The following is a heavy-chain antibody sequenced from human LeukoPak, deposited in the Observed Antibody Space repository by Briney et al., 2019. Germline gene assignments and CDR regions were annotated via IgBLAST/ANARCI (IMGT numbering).Heavy chain of an antibody. CDR1: GGSFSSGAYY. D-gene: IGHD5-18*01. Sequence: SQTLSLTCTVSGGSFSSGAYYWSWIRQHPGKGLEWIGYINYSGTTYYNPSLKSRVTISVDTSKNQFSLKLSSVTAADTAVYYCARDGGYSYGGYYYYYMDVWGKGTTVTVSS. V-gene: IGHV4-31*03. CDR2: INYSGTT. CDR3: ARDGGYSYGGYYYYYMDV. J-gene: IGHJ6*03.